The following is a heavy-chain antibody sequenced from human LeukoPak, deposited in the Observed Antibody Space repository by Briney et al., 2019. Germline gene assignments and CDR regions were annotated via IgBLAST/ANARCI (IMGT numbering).Heavy chain of an antibody. D-gene: IGHD1-26*01. J-gene: IGHJ3*02. V-gene: IGHV3-53*01. CDR3: ARELREHGVFDI. CDR2: IYSDGST. Sequence: LPGGSLRLSCAASGFTVSSKYMSWVRQAPGTGLEWVSEIYSDGSTYYAASVKGRFSISRDKSKNTVYLQMNSLRAEDTAVYYCARELREHGVFDIWGQGTMVTVSS. CDR1: GFTVSSKY.